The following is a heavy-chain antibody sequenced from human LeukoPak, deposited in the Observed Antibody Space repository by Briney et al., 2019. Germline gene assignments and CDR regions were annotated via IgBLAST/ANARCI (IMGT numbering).Heavy chain of an antibody. V-gene: IGHV4-61*08. Sequence: PSETLSLTCTVSGGSISSGDYYWSRIRQPPGRGVERIGFVYYRGSAKYNPSLESPVTISVDTSKKQISLILKSVTAADTAVYYCGRNFEASSTWYIQYWGQGSLVTVSS. CDR1: GGSISSGDYY. D-gene: IGHD2-2*01. J-gene: IGHJ1*01. CDR3: GRNFEASSTWYIQY. CDR2: VYYRGSA.